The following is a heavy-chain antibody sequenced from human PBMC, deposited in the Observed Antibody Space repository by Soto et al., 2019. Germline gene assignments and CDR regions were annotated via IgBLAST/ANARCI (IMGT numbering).Heavy chain of an antibody. D-gene: IGHD3-22*01. V-gene: IGHV3-23*01. Sequence: PGGSLRLSCAASGFTFSSYGITWVRQAPGKGLEWVSSIRGSDGSTHYADSGKGRFTISRDDSKNTVHLQMNGLRAEDTAVYYCAKLVPTAPDPRGYFDFWGQGTLVTVSS. CDR3: AKLVPTAPDPRGYFDF. CDR1: GFTFSSYG. CDR2: IRGSDGST. J-gene: IGHJ4*02.